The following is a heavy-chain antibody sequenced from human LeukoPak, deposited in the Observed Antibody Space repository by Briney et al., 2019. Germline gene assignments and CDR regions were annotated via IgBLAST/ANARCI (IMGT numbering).Heavy chain of an antibody. J-gene: IGHJ5*02. CDR1: GGSISSYY. D-gene: IGHD3-10*02. V-gene: IGHV4-59*01. CDR2: IYYSGST. Sequence: SETLSLTCTVSGGSISSYYWSWIRQPPGKGLEWVGYIYYSGSTNYNPSLKSRGTISVATSNPHFSLQLSSLTPAHTAVYYCATQRITMSRTTCFAPCRQGTLVTVSS. CDR3: ATQRITMSRTTCFAP.